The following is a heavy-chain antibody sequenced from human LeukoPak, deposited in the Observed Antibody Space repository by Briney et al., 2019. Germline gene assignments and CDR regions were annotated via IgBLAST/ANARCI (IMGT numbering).Heavy chain of an antibody. J-gene: IGHJ6*02. CDR3: ARDLRMDARGMDV. CDR2: IIPIFGTA. V-gene: IGHV1-69*13. CDR1: GGTFSSYA. D-gene: IGHD2-2*03. Sequence: SVKVSCKASGGTFSSYAISWVRQAPGQGLEWMGGIIPIFGTANYAQKFQGRVTITADESTSTAYMELSSLRSEDTAVHYCARDLRMDARGMDVWGQGTTVTVSS.